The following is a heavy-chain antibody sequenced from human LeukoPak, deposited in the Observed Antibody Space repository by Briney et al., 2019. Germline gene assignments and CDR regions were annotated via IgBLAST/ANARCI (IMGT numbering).Heavy chain of an antibody. D-gene: IGHD2-15*01. J-gene: IGHJ6*02. Sequence: SETLSLTCTVSGGSVSSGSYYWSWIRQPPGKGLEWIGYIYYSGSTNYNPSLKSRVTISVDTSKNQFSLKLSSVTAADTAVYYCARGAVVVAANYYYGMDVWGQGTTVTVSS. CDR2: IYYSGST. CDR3: ARGAVVVAANYYYGMDV. CDR1: GGSVSSGSYY. V-gene: IGHV4-61*01.